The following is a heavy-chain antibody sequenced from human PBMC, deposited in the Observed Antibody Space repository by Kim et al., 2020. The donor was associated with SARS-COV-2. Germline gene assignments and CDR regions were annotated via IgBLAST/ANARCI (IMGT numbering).Heavy chain of an antibody. Sequence: GGSLRLSCAASGFTFSSYEMNWVRQAPGKGLEWVSYISSSGSTIYYADSVKGRFTISRDNAKNSLYLQMNSLRAEDTAVYYCARDHYDILTGYYMSFYYGMDVWGQGTTVTVSS. CDR1: GFTFSSYE. CDR3: ARDHYDILTGYYMSFYYGMDV. D-gene: IGHD3-9*01. J-gene: IGHJ6*02. V-gene: IGHV3-48*03. CDR2: ISSSGSTI.